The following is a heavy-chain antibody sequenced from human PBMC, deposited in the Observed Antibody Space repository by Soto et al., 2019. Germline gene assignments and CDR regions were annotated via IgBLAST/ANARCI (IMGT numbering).Heavy chain of an antibody. Sequence: QVQLVQSVAEVKKPGASVKVSCKAPGYTFTSYDINWVRQATGQGLEWMGWMNPNSGNTGYAQKFQGRITMTRNTSISTAYMELRSLKSDDTAVYYCARVAYSSSWSGFDPWGQGTLVTVSS. CDR2: MNPNSGNT. D-gene: IGHD6-13*01. CDR1: GYTFTSYD. V-gene: IGHV1-8*01. CDR3: ARVAYSSSWSGFDP. J-gene: IGHJ5*02.